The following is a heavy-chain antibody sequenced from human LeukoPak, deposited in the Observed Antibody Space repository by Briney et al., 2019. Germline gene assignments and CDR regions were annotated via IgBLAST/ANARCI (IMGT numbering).Heavy chain of an antibody. CDR3: ARQYTGIDY. CDR1: GGSISSSSYY. D-gene: IGHD2-2*02. V-gene: IGHV4-39*01. CDR2: IYYSGST. Sequence: PSETLSLTCTVSGGSISSSSYYWGWIRQPPGKGLEWIGSIYYSGSTHYNPSLKSRVTISVDTSKNQFSLKLSSVTATDTAVFYCARQYTGIDYWGQGTLVTVSS. J-gene: IGHJ4*02.